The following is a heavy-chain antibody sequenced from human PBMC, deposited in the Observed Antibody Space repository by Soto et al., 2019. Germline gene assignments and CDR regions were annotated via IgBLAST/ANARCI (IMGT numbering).Heavy chain of an antibody. D-gene: IGHD2-8*01. J-gene: IGHJ4*02. CDR1: GFTLGDYA. CDR3: TAGKLYPSLDFDY. Sequence: SGGSLRLSCTASGFTLGDYAMSWVRQAPGKGLEWVGFIRSKAYGGTTEYAASVKGRFTISRDDSKSIAYLQMNSLKTEDTAVYYCTAGKLYPSLDFDYWGQGTLVTVSS. V-gene: IGHV3-49*04. CDR2: IRSKAYGGTT.